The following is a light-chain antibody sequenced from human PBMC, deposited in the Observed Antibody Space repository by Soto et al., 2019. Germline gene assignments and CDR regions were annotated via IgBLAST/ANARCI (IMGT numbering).Light chain of an antibody. CDR3: QQYNNWPPLT. Sequence: EIVMTQSPATLSVSPGERATLSCRASQSVNSNLAWYQQKPGQAPRLLLYGASTRATGIPARFSGSGSGTEFTLTINSLQSEDFAVYYCQQYNNWPPLTFSGGTKVEIK. CDR1: QSVNSN. J-gene: IGKJ4*01. V-gene: IGKV3-15*01. CDR2: GAS.